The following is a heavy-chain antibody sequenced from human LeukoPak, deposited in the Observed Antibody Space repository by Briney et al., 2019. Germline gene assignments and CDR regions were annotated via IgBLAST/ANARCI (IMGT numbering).Heavy chain of an antibody. V-gene: IGHV1-24*01. CDR2: FDPEDGET. Sequence: ASVKVSCKVSGYTLTELSMHWVRQAPGKGLEWMGGFDPEDGETIYAQKFQGRVTMTEDTSTDTAYMELSSLRSEDTAVYYCATDLNSSSWYSEGGIDYWGQGTLVTVSS. J-gene: IGHJ4*02. D-gene: IGHD6-13*01. CDR1: GYTLTELS. CDR3: ATDLNSSSWYSEGGIDY.